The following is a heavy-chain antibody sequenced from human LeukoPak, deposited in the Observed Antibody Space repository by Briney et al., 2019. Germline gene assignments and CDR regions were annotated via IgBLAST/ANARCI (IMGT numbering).Heavy chain of an antibody. D-gene: IGHD5-18*01. J-gene: IGHJ4*02. CDR1: GFTFSSYG. Sequence: GGSLRLSCAASGFTFSSYGMSWVRQTPGKGLEWVSAISGSGGSTYYADSVKGRFTISRDNSKNTLYLQMNSLRAEDTAVYYCAKGRGYSYGPNSGFDYWGQGTLVTVSS. CDR3: AKGRGYSYGPNSGFDY. CDR2: ISGSGGST. V-gene: IGHV3-23*01.